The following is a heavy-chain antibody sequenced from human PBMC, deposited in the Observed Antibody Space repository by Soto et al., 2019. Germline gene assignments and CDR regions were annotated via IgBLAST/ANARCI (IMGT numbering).Heavy chain of an antibody. Sequence: EVQLVESGGGLVKPGGSLRLSCAASGFTFSNAWMSWVRQAPGKGLEWVGRIKSKTDGGTTDYAAHVKGRFTISRDDSKNTLYLQMNSLKTEDTAVYYCTTVPADVEWLFDYWGQGNLVTVSS. D-gene: IGHD3-3*01. CDR2: IKSKTDGGTT. J-gene: IGHJ4*02. V-gene: IGHV3-15*01. CDR3: TTVPADVEWLFDY. CDR1: GFTFSNAW.